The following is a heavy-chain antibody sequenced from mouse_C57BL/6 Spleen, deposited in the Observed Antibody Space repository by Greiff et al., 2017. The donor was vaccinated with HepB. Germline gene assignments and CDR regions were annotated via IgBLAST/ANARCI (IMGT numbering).Heavy chain of an antibody. CDR2: FYPGSGSI. V-gene: IGHV1-62-2*01. Sequence: VQLQQSGAELVKPGASVKLSCKASGYTFTEYTIHWVKQRSGQGLEWIGWFYPGSGSIKYNEKFKDKATLTADKSSSTVYMDLSRWTSEDSAVYFCARHEDGYYGSSYDWYFDVWGTGTTVTVSS. J-gene: IGHJ1*03. CDR1: GYTFTEYT. D-gene: IGHD1-1*01. CDR3: ARHEDGYYGSSYDWYFDV.